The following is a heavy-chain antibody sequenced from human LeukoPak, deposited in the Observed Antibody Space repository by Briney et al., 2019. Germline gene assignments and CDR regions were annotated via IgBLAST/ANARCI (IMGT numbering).Heavy chain of an antibody. Sequence: GGSLRLSCAASGFTFSSYEMNWVRQAPGKGLEWISYITTSGTTLDYADSVKGRFTISRDNAKNSLYLQMNSLRAEDTALYHCARIAAAAPYYYYYYMDVWGKGTTVTISS. J-gene: IGHJ6*03. CDR2: ITTSGTTL. CDR3: ARIAAAAPYYYYYYMDV. D-gene: IGHD6-13*01. CDR1: GFTFSSYE. V-gene: IGHV3-48*03.